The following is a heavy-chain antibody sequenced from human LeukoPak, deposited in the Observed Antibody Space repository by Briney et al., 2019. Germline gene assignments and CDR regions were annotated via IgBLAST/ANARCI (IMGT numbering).Heavy chain of an antibody. V-gene: IGHV4-34*01. D-gene: IGHD6-6*01. CDR3: ARDPPYSSSSWDY. J-gene: IGHJ4*02. Sequence: KSSETLSLTCAVYGGSFSGYYWSWIRQPPGKGLEWIGEINHSGSTNYNPSLKSRVTISVDTSKNQFSLKLSSVTAADTAVYYCARDPPYSSSSWDYWGQGTLVTVSS. CDR2: INHSGST. CDR1: GGSFSGYY.